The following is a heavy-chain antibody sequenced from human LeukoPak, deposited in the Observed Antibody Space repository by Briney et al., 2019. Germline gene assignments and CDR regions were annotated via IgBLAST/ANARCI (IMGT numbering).Heavy chain of an antibody. J-gene: IGHJ3*02. V-gene: IGHV1-2*02. CDR1: GYTFTGYY. CDR2: INPNSGGT. CDR3: ARDIVSPNRAFDI. D-gene: IGHD2-15*01. Sequence: GASVKVSCKASGYTFTGYYMHWVRQAPGQGLEWMGWINPNSGGTNYAQKFQGRVTMTRDTSISTAYMELSRLRSDDTAVYYCARDIVSPNRAFDIWGQGTMVTVSS.